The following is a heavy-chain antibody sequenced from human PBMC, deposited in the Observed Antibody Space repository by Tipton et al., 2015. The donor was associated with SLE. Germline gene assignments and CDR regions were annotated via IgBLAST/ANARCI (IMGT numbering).Heavy chain of an antibody. CDR1: GGSITSGSDS. J-gene: IGHJ6*03. D-gene: IGHD6-19*01. CDR2: IYYSGST. CDR3: ATEGSGWSHYMDV. V-gene: IGHV4-61*01. Sequence: TLSLTCTVSGGSITSGSDSWSWIRQPPGKGLEWIGYIYYSGSTNYNPSLKSRVTISIDTSKNQFSLKLSSVTAADTAVYYCATEGSGWSHYMDVWGKGTTVTVSS.